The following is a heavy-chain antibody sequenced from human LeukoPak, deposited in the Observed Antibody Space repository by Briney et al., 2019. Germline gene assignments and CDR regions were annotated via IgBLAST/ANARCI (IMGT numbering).Heavy chain of an antibody. CDR1: GCSISSCGYY. CDR3: ARVGSGSRRFTYFDH. Sequence: SQTLSLTCTVSGCSISSCGYYWSWIRQHPGKGLEWIGYIYYSGSTYYNPSLKSRVTISVDTSKNQFSLKLSSVTAADTAVYYCARVGSGSRRFTYFDHWGQGTLVTVSS. J-gene: IGHJ4*02. V-gene: IGHV4-31*03. D-gene: IGHD3-10*01. CDR2: IYYSGST.